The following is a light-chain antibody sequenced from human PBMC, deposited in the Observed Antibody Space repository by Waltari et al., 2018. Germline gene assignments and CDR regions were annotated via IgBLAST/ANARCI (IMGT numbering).Light chain of an antibody. CDR1: RDIRND. Sequence: DIHMTQSPSSLSASIGDRVTMTCRASRDIRNDVGWYQQKPGKAPKRLIFGASTLESGVPSRFTGRGTGTEFTLTISRLQPEDFASYFCLQYNSYPYTFGRGTKLEIK. J-gene: IGKJ2*01. CDR2: GAS. CDR3: LQYNSYPYT. V-gene: IGKV1-17*01.